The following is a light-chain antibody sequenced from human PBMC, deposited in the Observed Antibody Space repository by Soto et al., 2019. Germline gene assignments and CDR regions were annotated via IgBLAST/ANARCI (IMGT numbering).Light chain of an antibody. V-gene: IGKV2-28*01. J-gene: IGKJ1*01. CDR2: LGS. CDR3: KQALQTQRT. Sequence: IVMTQSPLSLPVTPGDSASISCRSSQSLLHSNGCNCLDCYLQKPGQSPQLLIYLGSIRAPGMAGRLRGSESGTYFTLKITRLEAGDVGVYYCKQALQTQRTFCQGTKGDIK. CDR1: QSLLHSNGCNC.